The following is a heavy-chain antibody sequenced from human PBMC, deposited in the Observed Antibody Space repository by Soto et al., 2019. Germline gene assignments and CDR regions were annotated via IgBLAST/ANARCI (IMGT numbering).Heavy chain of an antibody. Sequence: QVQLVESGGGVVQPGRSLRLSCAASGFTFSSYAMHWVRQAPGKGLEWVAVISYDGSNKYYAEAVKGRFTISRDNSKNTLYLQMNSLRAEDTAVYYCARAHSSYYFDYLGQGTLVTVSS. V-gene: IGHV3-30-3*01. CDR3: ARAHSSYYFDY. D-gene: IGHD3-22*01. J-gene: IGHJ4*02. CDR1: GFTFSSYA. CDR2: ISYDGSNK.